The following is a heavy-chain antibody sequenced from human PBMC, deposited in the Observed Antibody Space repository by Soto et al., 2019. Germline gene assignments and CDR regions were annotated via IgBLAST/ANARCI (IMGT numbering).Heavy chain of an antibody. CDR1: GYTFSTYS. CDR2: IFATSTTI. Sequence: VASLRLSSVGSGYTFSTYSIVWVRQAPGKGLVWISYIFATSTTIYYADSVKGRFTVSRDNTQNSLFLLMNSLRAEDTAIYYCARDKDWAFDYWGQGT. CDR3: ARDKDWAFDY. D-gene: IGHD3-9*01. J-gene: IGHJ4*02. V-gene: IGHV3-48*04.